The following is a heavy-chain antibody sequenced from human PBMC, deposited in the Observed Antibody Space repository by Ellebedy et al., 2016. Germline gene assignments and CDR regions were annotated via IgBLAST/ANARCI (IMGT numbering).Heavy chain of an antibody. V-gene: IGHV3-23*01. Sequence: GGSLRLXCAASGFTFSSYAMSRVRHAPGKGLEWVSAISGSGGSTYYADSVKGRFTISRDNSKNTLYLQMNSLRAEDTAVYYCARDPYAFDIWGQGTMVTVSS. CDR2: ISGSGGST. CDR3: ARDPYAFDI. CDR1: GFTFSSYA. J-gene: IGHJ3*02.